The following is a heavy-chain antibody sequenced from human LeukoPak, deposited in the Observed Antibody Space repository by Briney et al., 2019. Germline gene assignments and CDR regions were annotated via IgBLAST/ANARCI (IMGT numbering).Heavy chain of an antibody. D-gene: IGHD6-13*01. CDR2: ISASGGST. J-gene: IGHJ4*02. Sequence: PGGSLRLSCAASGFTFSSYAMSWVRQAPGMGLEWVSAISASGGSTYYADSVKGRFTISRDSSKSTLYLQMNTLGAEDTAVYYCAKRIATAGPYFDYWGQGALVTVSS. CDR3: AKRIATAGPYFDY. V-gene: IGHV3-23*01. CDR1: GFTFSSYA.